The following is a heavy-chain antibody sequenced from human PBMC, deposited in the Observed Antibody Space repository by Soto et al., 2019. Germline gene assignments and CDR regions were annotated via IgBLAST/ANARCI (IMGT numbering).Heavy chain of an antibody. D-gene: IGHD6-13*01. CDR2: VGTGGTA. V-gene: IGHV3-23*01. Sequence: EVQLLESGGGLVQPGGSLRLSCAASGFTFSSYAMSWVRQAPGKGLEWVSAVGTGGTAYYADSVKGRFTISRDNSKNTLYLQMNSLRAEDTAVYYCVPDITAAGTRYFQHWGQGTLVTVSS. CDR1: GFTFSSYA. CDR3: VPDITAAGTRYFQH. J-gene: IGHJ1*01.